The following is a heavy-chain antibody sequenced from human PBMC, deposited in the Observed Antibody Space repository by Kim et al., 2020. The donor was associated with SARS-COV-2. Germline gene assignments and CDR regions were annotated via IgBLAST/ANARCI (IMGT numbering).Heavy chain of an antibody. D-gene: IGHD3-22*01. J-gene: IGHJ6*02. CDR2: ISSSSSYI. V-gene: IGHV3-21*01. Sequence: GGSLRLSCAASGFTFSSYSMTWVRQAPGKGLEWVSSISSSSSYIYYADPVKGRFTISRDNAKNSLYLQMNSLRAEDTAVYYCARPYYYDSSGSLGYYGMDVWGQGTTVTVSS. CDR1: GFTFSSYS. CDR3: ARPYYYDSSGSLGYYGMDV.